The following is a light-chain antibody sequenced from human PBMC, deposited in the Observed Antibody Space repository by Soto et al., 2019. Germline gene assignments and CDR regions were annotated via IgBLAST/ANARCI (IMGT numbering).Light chain of an antibody. CDR2: AAS. Sequence: DGHLNQSPSSLAASVGARVTITCRASQSISSYLNWYQQKPGKAPKLLIYAASSLQSGDPLRLSGSGSGRDLALIIRSLQPEDFATYYCQRSGRNLWPCGQGTTVQIK. CDR3: QRSGRNLWP. V-gene: IGKV1-39*01. CDR1: QSISSY. J-gene: IGKJ1*01.